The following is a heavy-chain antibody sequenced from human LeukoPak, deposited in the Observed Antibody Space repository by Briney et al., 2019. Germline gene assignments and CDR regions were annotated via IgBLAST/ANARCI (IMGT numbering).Heavy chain of an antibody. CDR3: ARLVPAMVTGVWDYYYYGMDV. CDR1: GGSISRYY. V-gene: IGHV4-4*07. J-gene: IGHJ6*02. Sequence: SETLALSCTVSGGSISRYYWSWIRQPAGKGLEWIGRIYTSGSTNYNPSLKSRVTMSVDTSKNQFSLKLSSVTAADTAVYYCARLVPAMVTGVWDYYYYGMDVWGQGTTVTVSS. D-gene: IGHD5-18*01. CDR2: IYTSGST.